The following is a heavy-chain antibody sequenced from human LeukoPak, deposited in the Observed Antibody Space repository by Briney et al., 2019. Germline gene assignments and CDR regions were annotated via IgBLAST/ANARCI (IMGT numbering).Heavy chain of an antibody. V-gene: IGHV3-69-1*01. CDR3: AKDAVGNCYGS. CDR1: GFSISDYY. CDR2: ISGSSK. D-gene: IGHD5-18*01. Sequence: GGSLRLSCAASGFSISDYYMGWIRQGPGKGLEWVSYISGSSKYYADSVKGRFTISRDNSKNTLYLQLNSLRVDDTAVYFCAKDAVGNCYGSWGQGTLVTVSS. J-gene: IGHJ4*02.